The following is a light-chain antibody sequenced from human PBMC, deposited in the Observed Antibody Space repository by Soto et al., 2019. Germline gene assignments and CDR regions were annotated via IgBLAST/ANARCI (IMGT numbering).Light chain of an antibody. Sequence: EIVLTQSPATLSVSLGDSATLSCRASQSVSLSLAWYQMRPGQPPRLLIYGASTRATGIPARFSGSGSGTEFTLTISSLQSEDFAVYYCQQYDDWPLTFGQGTRLEIK. J-gene: IGKJ5*01. CDR2: GAS. CDR3: QQYDDWPLT. CDR1: QSVSLS. V-gene: IGKV3-15*01.